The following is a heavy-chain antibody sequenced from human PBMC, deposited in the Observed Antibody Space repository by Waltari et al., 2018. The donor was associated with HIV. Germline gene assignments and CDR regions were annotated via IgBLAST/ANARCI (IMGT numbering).Heavy chain of an antibody. V-gene: IGHV3-74*01. CDR2: INIDGRTI. D-gene: IGHD3-3*01. Sequence: EVQLVQSGGGLIKPGGSLRLSCAASGFGVTNSWMHWVRQSPGKGLVWVSRINIDGRTIDYADSVKGRFTISRDSAKNTLSLQMNSLREEDTAVYYCSRDTFGEYDFWGQGALVTVSS. J-gene: IGHJ4*02. CDR1: GFGVTNSW. CDR3: SRDTFGEYDF.